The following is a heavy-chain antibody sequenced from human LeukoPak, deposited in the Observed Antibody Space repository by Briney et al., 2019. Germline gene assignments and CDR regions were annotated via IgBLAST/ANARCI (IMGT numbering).Heavy chain of an antibody. V-gene: IGHV3-9*01. Sequence: GGSLRLSCAASGFSFDDYAMPWVRKAPGKGLESVSGSSWNSGSIGYADSVKGRFTISRDNAKNSLYLQMNSLSAEDTALYYCAKDILPTSIAAAGTFDYWGQGTLVTVSS. CDR2: SSWNSGSI. D-gene: IGHD6-13*01. CDR1: GFSFDDYA. CDR3: AKDILPTSIAAAGTFDY. J-gene: IGHJ4*02.